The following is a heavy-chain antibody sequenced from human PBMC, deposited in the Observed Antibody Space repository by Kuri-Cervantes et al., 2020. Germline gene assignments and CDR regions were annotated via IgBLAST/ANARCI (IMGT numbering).Heavy chain of an antibody. V-gene: IGHV4-34*01. J-gene: IGHJ4*02. D-gene: IGHD2-15*01. Sequence: SETLSLTCAVYLGSFSGHYWTWIRQPPGKGLEWVGEINHSGSTNYNPSLKSRVTISVDTSKNQFSLKLSSVTAADTAVYYCARGRRGRYCSGGSCYSEGGYYFDYWGQGTLDTVSS. CDR1: LGSFSGHY. CDR2: INHSGST. CDR3: ARGRRGRYCSGGSCYSEGGYYFDY.